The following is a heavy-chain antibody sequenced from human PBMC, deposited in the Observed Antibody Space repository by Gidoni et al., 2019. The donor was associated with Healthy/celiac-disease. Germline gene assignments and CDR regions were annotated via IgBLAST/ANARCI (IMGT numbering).Heavy chain of an antibody. CDR1: GFTFDDYA. CDR3: AKAAPWSYYPLDY. V-gene: IGHV3-9*01. D-gene: IGHD1-26*01. CDR2: ISWNSGSI. J-gene: IGHJ4*02. Sequence: EVQLVESGGGLVQPGRSLRLSCAASGFTFDDYAMHWVRQAPGKGLEWVSGISWNSGSIGYADSVKGRFTISRDNAKNSLYLQMNSLRAEDTALYYCAKAAPWSYYPLDYWGQGTLVTVSS.